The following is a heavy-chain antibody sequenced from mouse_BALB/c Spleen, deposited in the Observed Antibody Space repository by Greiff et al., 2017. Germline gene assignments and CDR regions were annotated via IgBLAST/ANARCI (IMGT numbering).Heavy chain of an antibody. Sequence: VQLQQSGAELVKPGASVKLSCKASGYTFTSYYMYWVKQRPGQGLEWIGEINPSNGGTNFNEKFKSKATLTVDKSSSTAYMQLSSLTSEDSAVYYCTRRGYDEGDYWGQGTTLTVSS. V-gene: IGHV1S81*02. CDR1: GYTFTSYY. J-gene: IGHJ2*01. CDR3: TRRGYDEGDY. D-gene: IGHD2-2*01. CDR2: INPSNGGT.